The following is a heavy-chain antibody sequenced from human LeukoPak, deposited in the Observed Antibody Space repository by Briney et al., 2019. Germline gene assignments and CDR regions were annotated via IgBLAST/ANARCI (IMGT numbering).Heavy chain of an antibody. Sequence: PSETLSLTCAVYGGPFSGYYWSWIRQPPGKGLEWIGEINHSGSTNYNPSLKSRVTISVDTSKNQFSLKLSSVTAADTAVYYCARGRWYGLYSSGWYERPFDYWGQGTLVTVSS. CDR2: INHSGST. J-gene: IGHJ4*02. D-gene: IGHD6-19*01. CDR3: ARGRWYGLYSSGWYERPFDY. CDR1: GGPFSGYY. V-gene: IGHV4-34*01.